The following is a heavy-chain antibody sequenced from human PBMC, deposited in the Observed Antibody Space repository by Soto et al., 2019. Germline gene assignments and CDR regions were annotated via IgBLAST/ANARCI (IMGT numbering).Heavy chain of an antibody. Sequence: SETLSLTCTVSGGSISSYYWSWIRQPPGKGLEWIGYIYYSGSTNYNPSLKSRVTISVDTSKNQFSLKLSSVTAADTAVYYCAREDYGDYAFCYWGQGTLVTVSS. J-gene: IGHJ4*02. D-gene: IGHD4-17*01. CDR3: AREDYGDYAFCY. CDR2: IYYSGST. CDR1: GGSISSYY. V-gene: IGHV4-59*01.